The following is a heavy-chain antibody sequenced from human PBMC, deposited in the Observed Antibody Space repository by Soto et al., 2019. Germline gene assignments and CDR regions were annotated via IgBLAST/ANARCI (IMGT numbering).Heavy chain of an antibody. V-gene: IGHV4-34*01. Sequence: SETLSRTCAVYGGSSSGYYWRWLRQPPGEGLWCIWEFNHSGSTNYNPSLKSRVTISVDTSKNQFSLKLGSVTAADTAVDYCAIALFLECHDAFDIWGQGTMVTVSS. D-gene: IGHD3-3*01. J-gene: IGHJ3*02. CDR3: AIALFLECHDAFDI. CDR1: GGSSSGYY. CDR2: FNHSGST.